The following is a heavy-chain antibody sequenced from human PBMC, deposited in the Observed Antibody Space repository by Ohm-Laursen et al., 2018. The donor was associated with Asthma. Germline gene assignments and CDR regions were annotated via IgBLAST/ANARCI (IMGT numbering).Heavy chain of an antibody. V-gene: IGHV4-39*01. J-gene: IGHJ5*01. CDR1: GGSIGSSSYY. CDR3: ARHWGSPSGRNWFES. CDR2: IYYSGNT. D-gene: IGHD1-26*01. Sequence: PSETLSLTCTVSGGSIGSSSYYWGWIRQPPGKGLEWIGSIYYSGNTYSNPSLNSRVTISFDTSKSHFSLKLSSVTAADTAVYFCARHWGSPSGRNWFESWGQGTLVTVSS.